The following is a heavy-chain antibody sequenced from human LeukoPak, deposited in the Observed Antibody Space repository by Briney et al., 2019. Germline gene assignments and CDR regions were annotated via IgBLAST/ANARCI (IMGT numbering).Heavy chain of an antibody. D-gene: IGHD4-17*01. CDR2: ISRDGINI. CDR1: GFRFSDYS. CDR3: ARGGTSVTRHFDC. Sequence: PGGSLRLSCAASGFRFSDYSVAWVRQAPGKGLEWVSIISRDGINIYYADSLKGRLTISRDNAKNSLSLQVNSLRAEDTAVYYCARGGTSVTRHFDCWGQGTLVTVSS. J-gene: IGHJ4*02. V-gene: IGHV3-21*01.